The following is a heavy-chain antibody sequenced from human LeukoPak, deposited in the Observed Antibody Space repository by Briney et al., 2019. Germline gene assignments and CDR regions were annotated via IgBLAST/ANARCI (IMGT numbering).Heavy chain of an antibody. Sequence: GGSLRLSCAASGFTFSSYAMHWVRQAPGKGLEWVAVISYDGSNKYYADSVKGRFTISRDNSKNTLYLQMNSLRAEDTAVYYCARDKMWQWPPRGDFDYWGQGTLVTVSS. J-gene: IGHJ4*02. CDR3: ARDKMWQWPPRGDFDY. D-gene: IGHD6-19*01. CDR1: GFTFSSYA. CDR2: ISYDGSNK. V-gene: IGHV3-30-3*01.